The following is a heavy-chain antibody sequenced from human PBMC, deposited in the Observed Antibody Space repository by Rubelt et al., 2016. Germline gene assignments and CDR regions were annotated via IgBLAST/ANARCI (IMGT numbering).Heavy chain of an antibody. CDR1: GYTFTGYY. Sequence: CKASGYTFTGYYMHWVRQAPGQGLEWMGRINPNSGGTNYAQKFQGRVTMTRDTSISTAYMELSRLRSDDTAVYYCARDLLPPKRYSSSIKWGQGTLVTVSS. V-gene: IGHV1-2*06. J-gene: IGHJ4*02. CDR3: ARDLLPPKRYSSSIK. D-gene: IGHD6-6*01. CDR2: INPNSGGT.